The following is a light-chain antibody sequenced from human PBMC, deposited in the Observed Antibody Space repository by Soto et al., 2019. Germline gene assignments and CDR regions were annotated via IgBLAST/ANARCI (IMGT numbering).Light chain of an antibody. Sequence: EIVMTQSPATLSLVPGERATLSCRASQSVSSNLAWYQHKPGQAPRLLTYGASTRATGIPARFSASGTGTDFTLTISDVQPEDFAVYYCQQYKSWPMTFGPGTRLEIK. V-gene: IGKV3-15*01. CDR1: QSVSSN. CDR3: QQYKSWPMT. CDR2: GAS. J-gene: IGKJ5*01.